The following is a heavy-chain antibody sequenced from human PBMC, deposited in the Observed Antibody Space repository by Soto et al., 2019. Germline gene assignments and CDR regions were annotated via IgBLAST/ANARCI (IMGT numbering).Heavy chain of an antibody. CDR1: GFTFSSYA. CDR3: AKARMVNGAFDI. D-gene: IGHD5-18*01. Sequence: EVQLLESGGGLVQPGGSLRLSCVASGFTFSSYAMSWVRQAPGKGLEWVSAISGSGGSTYYADSVKGRFTISRDNSKNTLYLQMNSLRAEDTAVYYCAKARMVNGAFDIWGQGTMVTVSS. CDR2: ISGSGGST. V-gene: IGHV3-23*01. J-gene: IGHJ3*02.